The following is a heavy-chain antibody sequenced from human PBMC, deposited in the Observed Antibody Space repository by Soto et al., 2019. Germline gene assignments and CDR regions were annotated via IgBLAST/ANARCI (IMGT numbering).Heavy chain of an antibody. D-gene: IGHD3-16*01. CDR2: ISYDGSNK. V-gene: IGHV3-30-3*01. J-gene: IGHJ6*02. CDR1: GFTFSSYA. CDR3: ARDYDGWAYYYYYYGMDV. Sequence: GSLRLSCAASGFTFSSYAMHWVRQAPGKGLEWVAVISYDGSNKYYADSVKGRFTISRDNSKNTLYLQMNSLRAEDTAVYYCARDYDGWAYYYYYYGMDVWGQGTTVTVSS.